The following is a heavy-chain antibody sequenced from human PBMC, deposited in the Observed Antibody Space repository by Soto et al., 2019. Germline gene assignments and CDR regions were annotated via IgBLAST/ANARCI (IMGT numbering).Heavy chain of an antibody. CDR1: GFTFSSYA. D-gene: IGHD3-3*01. V-gene: IGHV3-23*01. CDR3: AKDASYYDFWSGYWSY. CDR2: ISGSGGST. J-gene: IGHJ4*02. Sequence: EVQLLESGGGLVQPGGSLRPSCAASGFTFSSYAMSWVRQAPGKGLEWVSAISGSGGSTYYADSVKGRFTISRDNSKNTLYLQMNSLRAEDTAVYYCAKDASYYDFWSGYWSYWGQGTLVTVSS.